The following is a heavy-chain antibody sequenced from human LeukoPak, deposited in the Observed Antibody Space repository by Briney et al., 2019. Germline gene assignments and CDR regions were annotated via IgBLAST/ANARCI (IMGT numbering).Heavy chain of an antibody. CDR2: IIPIFGTA. J-gene: IGHJ4*02. CDR1: GGTFSSYA. CDR3: ARTSARAINEYYFDY. V-gene: IGHV1-69*05. Sequence: ASVKVSCKASGGTFSSYAISWVRQATGQGLEWMGGIIPIFGTANYAQKFQGRVTITTDESTSTAYMELSSLRSEDTAVYYCARTSARAINEYYFDYWGQGTLVTVSS. D-gene: IGHD6-6*01.